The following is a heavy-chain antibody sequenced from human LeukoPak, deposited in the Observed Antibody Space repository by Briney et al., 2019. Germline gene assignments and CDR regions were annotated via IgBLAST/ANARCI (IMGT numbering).Heavy chain of an antibody. CDR3: ARDDYCSSTSCLDYYGMDV. CDR2: ISAYNGNT. V-gene: IGHV1-18*01. Sequence: GASVKVSCKASGYTFTSYGISWVRQAPGQGLEWMGWISAYNGNTNYAQKLQGRVTMTTDTSTSTAYMELRSLRSDDTAVYYCARDDYCSSTSCLDYYGMDVWGQGTTVTVSS. D-gene: IGHD2-2*01. J-gene: IGHJ6*02. CDR1: GYTFTSYG.